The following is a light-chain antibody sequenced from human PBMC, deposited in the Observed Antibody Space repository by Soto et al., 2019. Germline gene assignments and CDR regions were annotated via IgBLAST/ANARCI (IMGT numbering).Light chain of an antibody. V-gene: IGLV1-47*01. CDR2: RNN. CDR1: SSNIGSNY. CDR3: AAWDDSLSGRVV. Sequence: QSALTQPPSASGTPGQRVTISCSGSSSNIGSNYVYWYQQLPGTAPKLLIYRNNQRPSGVPDRFSGSKSGTSASLAISGLRSEDEADYYCAAWDDSLSGRVVFGGGTKLT. J-gene: IGLJ2*01.